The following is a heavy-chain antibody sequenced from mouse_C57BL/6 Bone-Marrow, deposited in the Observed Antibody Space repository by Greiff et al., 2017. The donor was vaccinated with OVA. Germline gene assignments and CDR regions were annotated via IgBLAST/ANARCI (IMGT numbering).Heavy chain of an antibody. J-gene: IGHJ2*01. CDR3: TRQVTGTRRPYYFDY. V-gene: IGHV6-6*01. CDR1: GFTFSDAW. Sequence: EVKLEESGGGLVQPGGSMKLSCAASGFTFSDAWMDWVRQSPEKGLEWVAAIRNKANNHATYYAESVQGRFTISRDDSKSSVYLQMNSLRAEDTGIYYCTRQVTGTRRPYYFDYWGQGTTLTVSS. CDR2: IRNKANNHAT. D-gene: IGHD4-1*01.